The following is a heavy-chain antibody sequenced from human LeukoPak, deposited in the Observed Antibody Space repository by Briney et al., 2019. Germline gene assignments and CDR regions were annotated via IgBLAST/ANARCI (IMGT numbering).Heavy chain of an antibody. CDR1: GFTVSSNY. V-gene: IGHV3-53*01. Sequence: GGSLRLSCVASGFTVSSNYMSWVRQAPGKGLEWVSLIYGGGSTYYADPVKGRSTISRDNSRNTLYLQMDSLRAEDTAVYYCASGRVRGYRGYDPFDYWGQGTLVTVSS. CDR2: IYGGGST. CDR3: ASGRVRGYRGYDPFDY. D-gene: IGHD5-12*01. J-gene: IGHJ4*02.